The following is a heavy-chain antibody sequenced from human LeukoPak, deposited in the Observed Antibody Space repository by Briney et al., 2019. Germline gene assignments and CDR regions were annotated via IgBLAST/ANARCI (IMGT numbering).Heavy chain of an antibody. Sequence: GGSLRLSCAASGFTFSSYSMNWVRQAPGKGLKGVSSITTRSSYIYYADSVKGRFTISRDDAKSSLYLQMSSLRAEDTAVYYCARDPAAAGSVWLDPWGQGILVTVSS. V-gene: IGHV3-21*01. D-gene: IGHD6-13*01. CDR2: ITTRSSYI. J-gene: IGHJ5*02. CDR3: ARDPAAAGSVWLDP. CDR1: GFTFSSYS.